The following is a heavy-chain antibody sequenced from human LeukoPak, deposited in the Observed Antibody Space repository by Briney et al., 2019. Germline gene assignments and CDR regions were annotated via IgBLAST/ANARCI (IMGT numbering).Heavy chain of an antibody. V-gene: IGHV3-21*01. CDR3: ARDTDYGENY. CDR2: ISSSSDYI. D-gene: IGHD4-17*01. J-gene: IGHJ4*02. Sequence: GGSLRLSCAASGFTVSSNYMSWVRQAPGKGLEWVSSISSSSDYIFYADSVKGRFTISRDNAKNSLYLQMNSLTAEDTAVYFCARDTDYGENYWGQGTLVTVS. CDR1: GFTVSSNY.